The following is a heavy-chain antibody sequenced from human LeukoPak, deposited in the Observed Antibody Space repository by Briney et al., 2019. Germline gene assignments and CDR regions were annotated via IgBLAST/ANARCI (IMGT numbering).Heavy chain of an antibody. Sequence: SVKVSCKASGGTFSSYAISWVRQAPGQGLEWMGRIIPIFGTANYAQKFQGRVTITTDESTSTAYMELSSLRSEDTAVYYCARESWVRGVTITRWFDPWGQGTLVTVSS. V-gene: IGHV1-69*05. D-gene: IGHD3-10*01. J-gene: IGHJ5*02. CDR1: GGTFSSYA. CDR3: ARESWVRGVTITRWFDP. CDR2: IIPIFGTA.